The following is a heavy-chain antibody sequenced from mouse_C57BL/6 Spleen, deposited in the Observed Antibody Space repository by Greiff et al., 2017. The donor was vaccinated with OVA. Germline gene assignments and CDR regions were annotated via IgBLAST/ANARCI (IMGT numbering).Heavy chain of an antibody. J-gene: IGHJ3*01. Sequence: VKLMESGPGLVQPSQSLSITCTVSGFSLTSYGVHWVRQSPGKGLEWLGVIWSGGSTDYNAAFISRLSISKDNSKSQVFFKMNSLQADDTAIYYCARRDDYDQAWFAYWGQGTLVTVSA. CDR1: GFSLTSYG. D-gene: IGHD2-4*01. CDR2: IWSGGST. CDR3: ARRDDYDQAWFAY. V-gene: IGHV2-2*01.